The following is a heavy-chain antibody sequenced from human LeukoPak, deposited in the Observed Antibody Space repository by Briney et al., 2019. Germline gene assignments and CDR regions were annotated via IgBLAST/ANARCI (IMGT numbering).Heavy chain of an antibody. CDR1: GFIFSDFA. Sequence: GGSLRLSCTASGFIFSDFALHWVRQAPGKGPEWVTIISHDGNNRHYADFVGGRFTISRDQNTNTLFLEMTSLTTDDTAIYYCARGAFQLLSSDYWGQGALVTVSS. D-gene: IGHD2-21*01. J-gene: IGHJ4*02. CDR2: ISHDGNNR. V-gene: IGHV3-30-3*01. CDR3: ARGAFQLLSSDY.